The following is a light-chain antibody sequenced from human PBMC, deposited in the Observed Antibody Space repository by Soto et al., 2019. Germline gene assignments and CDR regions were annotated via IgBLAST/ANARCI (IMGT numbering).Light chain of an antibody. CDR1: SSDVGSYNL. Sequence: QSVLTQPASVSGSPGQSITISCTGTSSDVGSYNLVSWYQQHPGKAPKLMIYEDSQRPSGVSNRFSGSKSGNTASLTISGLQAEDEADYYCCSYAGSRTDVFGTGTKLTVL. J-gene: IGLJ1*01. CDR2: EDS. V-gene: IGLV2-23*01. CDR3: CSYAGSRTDV.